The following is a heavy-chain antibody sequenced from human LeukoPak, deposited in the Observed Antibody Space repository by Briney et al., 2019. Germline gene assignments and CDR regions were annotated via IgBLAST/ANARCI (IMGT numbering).Heavy chain of an antibody. J-gene: IGHJ5*01. CDR2: ISAGGGGT. V-gene: IGHV3-23*01. CDR3: VKTFQYSSNWYDY. D-gene: IGHD6-6*01. CDR1: GFTFGSHA. Sequence: PGESLRLSCATSGFTFGSHAMSWVRQAPGKGLEWVSSISAGGGGTSYADSVKGRITISRDNSKNTVYLQMNSLRVEDTAVYFCVKTFQYSSNWYDYWGQGTLVTVSS.